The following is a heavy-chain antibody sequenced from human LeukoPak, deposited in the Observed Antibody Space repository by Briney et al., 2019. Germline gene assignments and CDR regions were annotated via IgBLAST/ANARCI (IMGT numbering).Heavy chain of an antibody. CDR3: ARCDRDYSNWNYYYYMDV. V-gene: IGHV3-53*01. CDR1: GFTVSSNY. CDR2: IYSGGST. D-gene: IGHD4-11*01. Sequence: GGSLRLSCAASGFTVSSNYMSWVRQAPGKGLEWVSVIYSGGSTYYADSVKGRFTISRDNSKNTLYLQMNSLRAEDTAVYYCARCDRDYSNWNYYYYMDVWGKGTTVTVSS. J-gene: IGHJ6*03.